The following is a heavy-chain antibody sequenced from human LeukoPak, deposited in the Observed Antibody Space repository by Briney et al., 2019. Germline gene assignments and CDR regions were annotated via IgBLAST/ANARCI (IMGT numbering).Heavy chain of an antibody. V-gene: IGHV4-39*01. Sequence: ETLSLTCSVSGGSISSSSYYWGWIRQPPGKGLEWIASIFYSGTTYYNPSLKSRVTISVDTSKNQFSLKLSSVTAADTAVYYCARRSVATITPFIWGQGTMVTVSS. CDR2: IFYSGTT. D-gene: IGHD5-24*01. CDR3: ARRSVATITPFI. CDR1: GGSISSSSYY. J-gene: IGHJ3*02.